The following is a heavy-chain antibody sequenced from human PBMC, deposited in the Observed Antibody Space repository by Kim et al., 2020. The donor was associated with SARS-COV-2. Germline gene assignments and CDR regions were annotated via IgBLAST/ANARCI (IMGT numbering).Heavy chain of an antibody. CDR2: IIGDGGRK. J-gene: IGHJ3*02. CDR3: AKGNRGGGFELDI. V-gene: IGHV3-43*02. D-gene: IGHD2-15*01. CDR1: GFTFGDYG. Sequence: GGSLRLSCAASGFTFGDYGMSWVRQAPGKGLEWVAVIIGDGGRKYYADSVKGRFTISRDNSKNTLYLQMNSLRAEDTAFYYCAKGNRGGGFELDIWGQGTMVSVSS.